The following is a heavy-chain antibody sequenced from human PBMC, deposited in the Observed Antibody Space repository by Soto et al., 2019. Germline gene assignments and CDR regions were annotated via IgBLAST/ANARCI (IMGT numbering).Heavy chain of an antibody. Sequence: QVQLQESGPGLVKPSETLSLTCTVSGGSISSYFWSWIRQPPGKGLEWVGYIFYSGNTNYSPSLKSRVTISVDTSKIQLSLKLSSVTAAETAVYYCARVNYYGSGSYQKGEYCYGMDVWGQGTTVTVSS. CDR3: ARVNYYGSGSYQKGEYCYGMDV. J-gene: IGHJ6*02. V-gene: IGHV4-59*01. CDR1: GGSISSYF. D-gene: IGHD3-10*01. CDR2: IFYSGNT.